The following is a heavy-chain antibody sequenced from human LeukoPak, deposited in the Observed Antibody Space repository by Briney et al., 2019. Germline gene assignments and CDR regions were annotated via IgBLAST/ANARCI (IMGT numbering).Heavy chain of an antibody. V-gene: IGHV3-74*01. D-gene: IGHD1-7*01. J-gene: IGHJ4*02. Sequence: PGGSLRLSCAASGVSLCSYLVHWVPQAPGEGLVCVSRMKSDGSSTSDADSVKERLTISRDNAKNTLYLQMNSLRGEDTAVYYCAREAGTFDYWGQGTLVTVSS. CDR1: GVSLCSYL. CDR3: AREAGTFDY. CDR2: MKSDGSST.